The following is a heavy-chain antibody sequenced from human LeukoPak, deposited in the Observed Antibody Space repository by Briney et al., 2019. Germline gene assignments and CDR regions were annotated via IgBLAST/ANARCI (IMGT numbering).Heavy chain of an antibody. CDR2: IYHSGST. Sequence: ASETLSLTCAVSGGSISSGGYSWSWIRQPPGKGLEWIGYIYHSGSTYYNPSLKSRVTISVDRSKNQFSLKLSSVTAADTAVYYCASNNFYYYYYGMDVWGQGTTVTVSS. V-gene: IGHV4-30-2*01. CDR1: GGSISSGGYS. J-gene: IGHJ6*02. D-gene: IGHD1-20*01. CDR3: ASNNFYYYYYGMDV.